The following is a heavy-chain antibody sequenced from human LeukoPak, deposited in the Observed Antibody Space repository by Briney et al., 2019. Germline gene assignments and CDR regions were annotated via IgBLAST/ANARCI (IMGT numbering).Heavy chain of an antibody. D-gene: IGHD3-22*01. Sequence: PSQTLSLTCTVSGGSISSGSYYWSWIRQPAGKGLEWIGRIYTSGSTNYNPSLKSRVTISVDTSKNQFSLKLSSVTAADTAVYYCARVSNSGYDSRGAFDIWGQGTMVTLSS. J-gene: IGHJ3*02. CDR2: IYTSGST. CDR1: GGSISSGSYY. CDR3: ARVSNSGYDSRGAFDI. V-gene: IGHV4-61*02.